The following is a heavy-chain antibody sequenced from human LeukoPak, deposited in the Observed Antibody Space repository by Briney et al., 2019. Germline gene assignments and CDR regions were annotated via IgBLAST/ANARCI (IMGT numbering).Heavy chain of an antibody. Sequence: GGSLRLSCAASGFPVSSNYMSWVRQAPGEGLEWVSVIYSGGSTYYADSVKGRFTISRDNSRKTLYLQMSSLRAEDTAVYYCTITEYGSGSYADYWGQGTLVTVSS. D-gene: IGHD3-10*01. CDR2: IYSGGST. V-gene: IGHV3-53*01. CDR1: GFPVSSNY. J-gene: IGHJ4*02. CDR3: TITEYGSGSYADY.